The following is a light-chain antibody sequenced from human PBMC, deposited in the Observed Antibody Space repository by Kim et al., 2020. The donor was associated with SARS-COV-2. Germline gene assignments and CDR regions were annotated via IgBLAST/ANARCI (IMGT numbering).Light chain of an antibody. CDR2: WAS. V-gene: IGKV4-1*01. CDR1: QSVSDSSNNRNY. Sequence: ATINCKSSQSVSDSSNNRNYLAWYQQKPGQPPKVLIYWASTRESGVPDRFSGSGSGTDFTLTISSLQAEDVAVYYCQQYYKVPPYTLGQGTKLEI. J-gene: IGKJ2*01. CDR3: QQYYKVPPYT.